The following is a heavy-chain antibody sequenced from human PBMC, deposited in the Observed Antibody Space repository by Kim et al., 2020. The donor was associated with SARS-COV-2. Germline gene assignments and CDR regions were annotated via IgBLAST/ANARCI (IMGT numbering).Heavy chain of an antibody. CDR3: ARDSSSSNFDY. Sequence: NDYSESVKSRRTTNPDTSKNQFSLQLNSVTPEDTAVYYCARDSSSSNFDYWGQGTLVTVSS. D-gene: IGHD6-6*01. J-gene: IGHJ4*02. CDR2: N. V-gene: IGHV6-1*01.